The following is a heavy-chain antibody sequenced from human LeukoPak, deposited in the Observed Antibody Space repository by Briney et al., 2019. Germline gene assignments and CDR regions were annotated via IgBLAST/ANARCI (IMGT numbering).Heavy chain of an antibody. J-gene: IGHJ4*02. CDR3: ARDFRDSSSPCGVDY. CDR1: GYTFTSYG. Sequence: GASVKVSCKASGYTFTSYGISWVRQAPGQGLEWMGWISAYNGNTNYAQKLQGRVTMTTDTSTSTAYMELRSLRSDDTAVYYCARDFRDSSSPCGVDYWGQGTLVTVSS. D-gene: IGHD6-13*01. V-gene: IGHV1-18*01. CDR2: ISAYNGNT.